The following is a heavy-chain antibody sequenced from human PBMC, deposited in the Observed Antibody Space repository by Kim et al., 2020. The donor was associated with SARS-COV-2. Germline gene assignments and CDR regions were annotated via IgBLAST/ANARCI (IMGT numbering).Heavy chain of an antibody. CDR2: IYYSGST. J-gene: IGHJ6*02. Sequence: SETLSLTCTVSGGSISSGGYYWSWIRQHPGKGLEWIGYIYYSGSTYYNPSLKSRVTISVDTSKNQFSLKLSSVTVADTAVYYCARAHRPRFGVVEYMNVWGRGTTVTVSS. V-gene: IGHV4-31*03. D-gene: IGHD3-3*01. CDR1: GGSISSGGYY. CDR3: ARAHRPRFGVVEYMNV.